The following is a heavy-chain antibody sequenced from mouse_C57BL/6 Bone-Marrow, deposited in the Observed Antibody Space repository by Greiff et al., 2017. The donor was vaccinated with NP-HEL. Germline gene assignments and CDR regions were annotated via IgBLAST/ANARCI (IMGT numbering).Heavy chain of an antibody. Sequence: VQLQQSGPELVKPGASVKIPCKASGYTFTDYNMDWVKQSHGKSLEWIGDINPNNGGTIYNQKFKGKATLTVDKSSSTAYMELRSLTSEDTAVYYCARRILRYDYFDYWGQGTTLTVSS. CDR1: GYTFTDYN. V-gene: IGHV1-18*01. CDR2: INPNNGGT. CDR3: ARRILRYDYFDY. D-gene: IGHD1-1*01. J-gene: IGHJ2*01.